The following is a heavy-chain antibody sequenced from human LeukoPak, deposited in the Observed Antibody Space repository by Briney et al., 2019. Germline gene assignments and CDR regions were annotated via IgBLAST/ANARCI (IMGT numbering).Heavy chain of an antibody. V-gene: IGHV3-48*03. D-gene: IGHD7-27*01. CDR3: ARLGATNWAYYFDY. Sequence: PGGSLRLSCAASGFSFNSYEMNWVRQAPGKGLEWISYISSSISITSYADSVKGRFTISRDNAKNSLYLQLNRLRDEDTAVYYCARLGATNWAYYFDYWGQGTLVTVSS. CDR2: ISSSISIT. CDR1: GFSFNSYE. J-gene: IGHJ4*02.